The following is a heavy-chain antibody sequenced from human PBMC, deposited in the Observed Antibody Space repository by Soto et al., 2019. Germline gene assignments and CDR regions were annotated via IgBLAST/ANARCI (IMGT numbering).Heavy chain of an antibody. J-gene: IGHJ4*02. V-gene: IGHV4-30-2*01. CDR3: AKEGRTGTTAFDS. CDR2: IYHSGST. Sequence: SDTLSLTCAVPGGSITSGGYSWSGIRQPPGKGLEWIGYIYHSGSTYYKPSLKSRITISLDTSKNQFSLKLTSVTAADTAVYYCAKEGRTGTTAFDSWGQGTLVTVSS. CDR1: GGSITSGGYS. D-gene: IGHD1-1*01.